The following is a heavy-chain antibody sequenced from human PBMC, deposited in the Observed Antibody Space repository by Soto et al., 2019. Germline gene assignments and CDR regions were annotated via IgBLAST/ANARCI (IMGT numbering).Heavy chain of an antibody. CDR1: GFTFSKYG. V-gene: IGHV3-23*01. Sequence: PGGSLRLSCAASGFTFSKYGMSWVRQAPGKGLDGVSTISSSGDSTFYTDSVKGRFTLSGGNSENTVSLEMNSLRAEDTAVYYCAKDGALVRGVILHYYYGMDVWGLGTTVTVSS. J-gene: IGHJ6*02. CDR3: AKDGALVRGVILHYYYGMDV. D-gene: IGHD3-10*01. CDR2: ISSSGDST.